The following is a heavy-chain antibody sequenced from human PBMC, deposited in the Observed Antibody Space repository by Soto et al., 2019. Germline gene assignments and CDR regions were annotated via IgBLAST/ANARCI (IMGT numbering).Heavy chain of an antibody. Sequence: PXXTLSLPSRVSGSSVTNSLYWGWILQSPEKGLEWIGSISHTGRTSYNPPLKSRVSISVETSKNQFSLTLTSVTAAETAVYYCARDPANLALAVAYFDSWGQGTLVTVSS. J-gene: IGHJ4*02. CDR2: ISHTGRT. V-gene: IGHV4-38-2*02. D-gene: IGHD2-15*01. CDR1: GSSVTNSLY. CDR3: ARDPANLALAVAYFDS.